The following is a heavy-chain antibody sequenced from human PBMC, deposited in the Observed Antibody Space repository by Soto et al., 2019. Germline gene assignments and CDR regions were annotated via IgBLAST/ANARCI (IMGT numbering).Heavy chain of an antibody. CDR1: GYTFTSYG. J-gene: IGHJ6*02. CDR2: ISAYNGNT. Sequence: ASVKVSCKASGYTFTSYGISWVRQAPGQGLEWMGWISAYNGNTNYAQKLQGRVTMTTDTSTSTAYMELRSLRSDDTAVYYCARDGWSGSILDYYYYGMDVWGQGTTVTVSS. D-gene: IGHD3-10*01. CDR3: ARDGWSGSILDYYYYGMDV. V-gene: IGHV1-18*01.